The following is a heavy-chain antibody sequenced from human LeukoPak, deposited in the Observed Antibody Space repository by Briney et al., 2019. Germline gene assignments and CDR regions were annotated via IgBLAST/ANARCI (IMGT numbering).Heavy chain of an antibody. D-gene: IGHD5-18*01. Sequence: ASVKVSCEASGYTFTSYDINWVRQATGQGLECMGWINPNSGNTGYAQKFQGRVTITRNTSISTAYMELSSLRSEDTAVYYCARALPHRRLMDTTMEQHWFDPWGQGTLVTVSS. CDR1: GYTFTSYD. V-gene: IGHV1-8*03. CDR2: INPNSGNT. J-gene: IGHJ5*02. CDR3: ARALPHRRLMDTTMEQHWFDP.